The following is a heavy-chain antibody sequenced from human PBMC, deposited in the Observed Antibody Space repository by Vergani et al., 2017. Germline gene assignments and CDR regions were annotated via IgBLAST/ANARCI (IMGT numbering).Heavy chain of an antibody. J-gene: IGHJ3*02. CDR1: GFTFSSYA. V-gene: IGHV3-23*01. CDR3: AKDFLLDRDDSSGPDAFDI. D-gene: IGHD3-22*01. Sequence: EVQLLESGGGLVQPGGSLRLSCAASGFTFSSYAMSWVRQAPGKGLEWVSAISGSGGSTYYADSVKGRFTISRDNSKNTLYLQMNSLRAEDTAVYYCAKDFLLDRDDSSGPDAFDIWGQGTMVTVSS. CDR2: ISGSGGST.